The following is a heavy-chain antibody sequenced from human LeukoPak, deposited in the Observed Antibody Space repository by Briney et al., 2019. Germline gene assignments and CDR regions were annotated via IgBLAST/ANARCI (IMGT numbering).Heavy chain of an antibody. D-gene: IGHD3-10*01. CDR2: IYTSGST. CDR1: GGSISSYY. Sequence: PSETLSLTCTVSGGSISSYYWSWIRQPAGKGLEWVGRIYTSGSTNYNPSLKSRVTMSVDTSKNQFSLKLSSVTAADTAVYHCARDFAREFTIDYWGQGTLVTVSS. V-gene: IGHV4-4*07. CDR3: ARDFAREFTIDY. J-gene: IGHJ4*02.